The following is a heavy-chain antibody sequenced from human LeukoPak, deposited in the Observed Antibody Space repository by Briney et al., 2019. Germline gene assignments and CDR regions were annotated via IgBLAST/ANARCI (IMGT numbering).Heavy chain of an antibody. CDR2: VKQDGSET. Sequence: GGSLRLSCAASGFTFSTYWMSWVRQAPGKGLEWVASVKQDGSETYYVDSVKGRFTISRDNAKNSLYLQMNSLKAEDTAVYYCARDRATYWGQGTLVTVSS. CDR3: ARDRATY. V-gene: IGHV3-7*01. J-gene: IGHJ4*02. CDR1: GFTFSTYW.